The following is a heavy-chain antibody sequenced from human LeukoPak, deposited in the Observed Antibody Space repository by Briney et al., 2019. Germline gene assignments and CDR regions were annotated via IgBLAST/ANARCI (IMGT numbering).Heavy chain of an antibody. D-gene: IGHD5-12*01. CDR3: AKDQGRYSGYDSPFDY. V-gene: IGHV3-30*02. Sequence: PGGSLRLSCAASGFTFSSYGIHWVRQAPGKGLEWVAFIRYDGSDKYYADSVKGRFTISRDNSKNTLYLQMNSLRPEDTAVYYCAKDQGRYSGYDSPFDYWGQGTLVTVSS. J-gene: IGHJ4*02. CDR2: IRYDGSDK. CDR1: GFTFSSYG.